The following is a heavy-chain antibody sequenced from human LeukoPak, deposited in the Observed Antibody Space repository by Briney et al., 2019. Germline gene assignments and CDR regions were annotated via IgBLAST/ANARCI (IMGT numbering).Heavy chain of an antibody. V-gene: IGHV1-69*13. CDR1: GGTFSSYA. D-gene: IGHD1-26*01. J-gene: IGHJ4*02. Sequence: ASVKVSCKASGGTFSSYAISWVRQAPGQGLEWMGGIIPIFGTANYAQKFQGRVTITADESTSTAYTELSSLRSEDTAVYYCARVRDSGSYYEGLDYWGQGTLVTVSS. CDR2: IIPIFGTA. CDR3: ARVRDSGSYYEGLDY.